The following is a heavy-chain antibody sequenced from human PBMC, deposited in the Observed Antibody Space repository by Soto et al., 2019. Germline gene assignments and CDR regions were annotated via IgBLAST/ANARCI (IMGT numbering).Heavy chain of an antibody. CDR2: SSAHNGNT. J-gene: IGHJ4*02. Sequence: QVRLVQSGAEVKKPGASVKVSCKGSGYTFTSYGITWVRQAPGQGLEWRGWSSAHNGNTNYAQELQGRLTVTRDTSTSTAYAELRSLRSDDTAVYYCARGRYGDYWGEGAAVTVSS. CDR3: ARGRYGDY. V-gene: IGHV1-18*01. D-gene: IGHD1-26*01. CDR1: GYTFTSYG.